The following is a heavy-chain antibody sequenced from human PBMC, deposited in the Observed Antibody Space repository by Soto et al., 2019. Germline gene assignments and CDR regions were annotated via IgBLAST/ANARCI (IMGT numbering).Heavy chain of an antibody. CDR3: ARSSEGYSYGSFDY. CDR2: IIPILGIA. D-gene: IGHD5-18*01. CDR1: GGTFSSYT. J-gene: IGHJ4*02. Sequence: ASVKVSCKASGGTFSSYTISWVRLAPGQGLEWMGRIIPILGIANYAQKFQGRVTITADKSTSTAYMELSSLRSEDTAVYYCARSSEGYSYGSFDYWGQGTLVTVSS. V-gene: IGHV1-69*02.